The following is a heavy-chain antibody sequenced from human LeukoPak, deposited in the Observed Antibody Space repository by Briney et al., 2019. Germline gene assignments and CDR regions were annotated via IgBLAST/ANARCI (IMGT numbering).Heavy chain of an antibody. D-gene: IGHD6-19*01. CDR1: GFTFSSYS. J-gene: IGHJ4*02. CDR2: ISSSSSTI. CDR3: ARVFEDSSGWYIDY. V-gene: IGHV3-48*02. Sequence: GGSLRLSCAASGFTFSSYSMNWVRQAPGKGLEWVSYISSSSSTIYYADSVKGRFTISRDNAKNSLYLQMNSLRDEDTAVYYCARVFEDSSGWYIDYWGQGTLVTVSS.